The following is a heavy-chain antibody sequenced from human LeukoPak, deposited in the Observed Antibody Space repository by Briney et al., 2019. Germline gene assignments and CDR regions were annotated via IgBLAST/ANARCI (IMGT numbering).Heavy chain of an antibody. D-gene: IGHD6-13*01. CDR2: IRSKAYGGTT. V-gene: IGHV3-49*03. CDR1: GFTFGDYA. CDR3: TRDLSAAAGDYYYMDV. J-gene: IGHJ6*03. Sequence: GGSLRLSCTASGFTFGDYAMSWFRQAPGKGLEWVGFIRSKAYGGTTEYAASVKGRFTISRDDSKSIAYLQMNSLKTEDTAVYYCTRDLSAAAGDYYYMDVWGKGTTVAVSS.